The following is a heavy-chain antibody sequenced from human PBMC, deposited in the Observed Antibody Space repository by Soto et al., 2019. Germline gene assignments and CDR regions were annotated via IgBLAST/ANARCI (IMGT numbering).Heavy chain of an antibody. D-gene: IGHD5-12*01. Sequence: PSETLFLTCTVSGGSISSSSHYRGWIREPTGKGLEWIGSIYYSGSTYYNPSLKSRVTISVDTSKNQFSLKLSSVTAADTAVYYCASRRAEEYGGPTGYYYYYGMDVWGQGTTVTVSS. CDR3: ASRRAEEYGGPTGYYYYYGMDV. J-gene: IGHJ6*02. CDR2: IYYSGST. CDR1: GGSISSSSHY. V-gene: IGHV4-39*01.